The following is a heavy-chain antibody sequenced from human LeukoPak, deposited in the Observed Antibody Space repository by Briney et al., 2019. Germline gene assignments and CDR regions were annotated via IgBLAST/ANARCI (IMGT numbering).Heavy chain of an antibody. J-gene: IGHJ5*02. CDR2: ISSSSTYI. Sequence: GGSLRLSCAASGFTFSNYNMNWVRQAPGMGLEWVSSISSSSTYIYYADSVKGRFTISRDNAKNSLYLQMNSLRADDTAVYYCARAAEFGVVPASYPWGQGTLVTVSS. V-gene: IGHV3-21*01. CDR1: GFTFSNYN. CDR3: ARAAEFGVVPASYP. D-gene: IGHD2-2*01.